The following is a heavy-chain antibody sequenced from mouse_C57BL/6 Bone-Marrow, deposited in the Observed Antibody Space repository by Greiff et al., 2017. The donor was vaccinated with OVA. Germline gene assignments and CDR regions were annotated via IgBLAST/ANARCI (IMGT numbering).Heavy chain of an antibody. V-gene: IGHV1-12*01. CDR1: GYTFTSYN. CDR2: IYPGNGDT. J-gene: IGHJ1*03. CDR3: ARSPGSSYGWYFDV. Sequence: QVQLKESGAELVRPGASVKMSCKASGYTFTSYNMHWVKQTPRQGLEWIGAIYPGNGDTSYNQKFKGKATLTVDKSSSTAYMQLSSLTSEDSAVYFCARSPGSSYGWYFDVWGTGTTVTVSS. D-gene: IGHD1-1*01.